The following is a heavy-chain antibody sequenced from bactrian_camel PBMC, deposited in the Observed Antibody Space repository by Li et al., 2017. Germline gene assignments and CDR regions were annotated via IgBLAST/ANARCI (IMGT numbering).Heavy chain of an antibody. D-gene: IGHD3*01. J-gene: IGHJ4*01. V-gene: IGHV3-2*01. Sequence: HVQLVESGGGSVQAGGSLRLSCAASGFTFSSHYMTWVRQAPGKGLEWVSTIYSDGTNTYYADSVKGRFTISRDNAKNTVYLQMNSLKPEDSGMYYCAADFGTGCYSRSWPRPNYHYWGQGTWTYFSWPGDPGHRL. CDR2: IYSDGTNT. CDR1: GFTFSSHY.